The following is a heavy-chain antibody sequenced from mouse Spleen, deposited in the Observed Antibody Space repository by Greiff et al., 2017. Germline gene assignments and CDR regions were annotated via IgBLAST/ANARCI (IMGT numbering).Heavy chain of an antibody. CDR3: NLYYYGSSHYAMDY. D-gene: IGHD1-1*01. Sequence: VQLQQSGAELVRSGASVKLSCTASGFNIKDYYMHWVKQRPEQGLEWIGWIDPENGDTEYAPKFQGKATMTADTSSNTAYLQLSSLTSEDTAVYYCNLYYYGSSHYAMDYWGQGTSVTVSA. V-gene: IGHV14-4*02. CDR2: IDPENGDT. J-gene: IGHJ4*01. CDR1: GFNIKDYY.